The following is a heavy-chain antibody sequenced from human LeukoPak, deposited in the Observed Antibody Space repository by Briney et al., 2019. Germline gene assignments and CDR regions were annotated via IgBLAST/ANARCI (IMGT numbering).Heavy chain of an antibody. D-gene: IGHD2-15*01. Sequence: GASLKISCKGSGYRFTSYWIGWVRQMLGKGLEWMGIIYPGDSDTRYSPSFQGQVTISADKSTSTAYLQWSSLEASDTAMYYCARQGFYCGGGSCYSDYWGQGTLVTVSS. J-gene: IGHJ4*02. CDR3: ARQGFYCGGGSCYSDY. CDR1: GYRFTSYW. CDR2: IYPGDSDT. V-gene: IGHV5-51*01.